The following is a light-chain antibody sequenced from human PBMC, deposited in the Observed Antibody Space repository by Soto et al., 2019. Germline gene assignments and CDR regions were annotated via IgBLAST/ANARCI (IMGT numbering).Light chain of an antibody. CDR2: GAS. J-gene: IGKJ1*01. CDR1: QSVSSN. V-gene: IGKV3-15*01. CDR3: QQYNNCPPWT. Sequence: EIVMTQSPATLSVSPGERATLSCRARQSVSSNLAWYQQKPGQAPRLLIYGASTRATGIPARCSGSGSGTAFTLTISSRQSEDFAVYYCQQYNNCPPWTFGQGTKVEIK.